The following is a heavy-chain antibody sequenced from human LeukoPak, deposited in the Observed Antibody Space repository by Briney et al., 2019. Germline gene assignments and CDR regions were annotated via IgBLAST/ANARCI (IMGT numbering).Heavy chain of an antibody. CDR2: ISYDGSNK. D-gene: IGHD5-12*01. V-gene: IGHV3-30-3*01. CDR3: ARDSSGYDFWSGYFDY. Sequence: GGSLRLSCAASGFTFSSYAMHWVRQAPGKGLEWVAVISYDGSNKYYADSVKGRFTISRDNSKNTLYLQMNSLRAEDTAVYYCARDSSGYDFWSGYFDYWGQGTLVTVSS. CDR1: GFTFSSYA. J-gene: IGHJ4*02.